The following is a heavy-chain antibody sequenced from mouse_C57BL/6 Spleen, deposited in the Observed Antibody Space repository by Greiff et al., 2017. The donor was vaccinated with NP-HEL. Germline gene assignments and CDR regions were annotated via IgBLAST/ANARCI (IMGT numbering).Heavy chain of an antibody. CDR1: GYTFTSYW. Sequence: QVQLQQPGAELVKPGASVKLSCKASGYTFTSYWMQWVKQRPGQGLEWIGEIDPSDSYTNYNQKFKGKATLTVDTSSSTAYMQLSSLTSEDSAVYYCARRGITTGDFWGQGTLVTVSA. J-gene: IGHJ3*01. CDR2: IDPSDSYT. D-gene: IGHD1-1*01. V-gene: IGHV1-50*01. CDR3: ARRGITTGDF.